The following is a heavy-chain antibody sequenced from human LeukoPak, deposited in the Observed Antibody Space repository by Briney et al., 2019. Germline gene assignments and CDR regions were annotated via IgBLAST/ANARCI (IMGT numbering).Heavy chain of an antibody. V-gene: IGHV3-23*01. CDR1: GFPFSSYA. CDR2: ISGSGRSP. D-gene: IGHD6-19*01. CDR3: AKSVAVAGIFDY. J-gene: IGHJ4*02. Sequence: GGSLRLSCAASGFPFSSYAMRWVRPAPGKALEWVSAISGSGRSPYSAASVKGRFTISRDNSKNTLYLQMNSLRAEDTAGYYCAKSVAVAGIFDYWGQGTLVTVSS.